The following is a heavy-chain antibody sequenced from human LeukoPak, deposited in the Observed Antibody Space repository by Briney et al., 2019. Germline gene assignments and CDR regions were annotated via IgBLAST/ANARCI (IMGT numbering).Heavy chain of an antibody. CDR3: AKDTMVRGVRSYFDY. J-gene: IGHJ4*02. CDR1: GFTFDDYA. D-gene: IGHD3-10*01. V-gene: IGHV3-43D*03. CDR2: ISWGGGST. Sequence: PGGSLRLSCAASGFTFDDYAMHWVRQAPGKGLEWVSLISWGGGSTYYADSVKGRFTISRDNSKNSLYLQMNSLRAEDTALYYCAKDTMVRGVRSYFDYWGQGTLVTVSS.